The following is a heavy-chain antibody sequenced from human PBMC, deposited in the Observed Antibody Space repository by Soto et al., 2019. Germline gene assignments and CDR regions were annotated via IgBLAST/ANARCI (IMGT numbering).Heavy chain of an antibody. J-gene: IGHJ6*02. CDR3: AKVTSYGGILLPYYYYYGMDV. V-gene: IGHV3-30*18. CDR1: GFTFSSYG. Sequence: QVQLVESGGGVVQPGRSLRLSCAASGFTFSSYGMHWVRQAPGKGLEWVAVISYDGSNKYYADSVKGRFTISRDNSKNTLYLQMTSLRAEDTAVYYCAKVTSYGGILLPYYYYYGMDVWGQGTTVTVSS. CDR2: ISYDGSNK. D-gene: IGHD4-17*01.